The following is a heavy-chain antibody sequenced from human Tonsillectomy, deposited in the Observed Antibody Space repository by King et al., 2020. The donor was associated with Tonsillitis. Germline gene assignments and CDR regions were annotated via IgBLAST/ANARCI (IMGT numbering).Heavy chain of an antibody. CDR1: GVCISSGGYD. V-gene: IGHV4-31*01. CDR2: IYHSERT. D-gene: IGHD5-18*01. CDR3: ARGRTTMAPGYFDF. J-gene: IGHJ4*02. Sequence: VQLQEAGPGLVKPSQTLSLTCTVSGVCISSGGYDWSWIRQPPAKGLEWIGDIYHSERTFYNSSLQSLITVSVDTSKNQFSLTLSSVTAADTAMYYCARGRTTMAPGYFDFWGQGTLVTVSS.